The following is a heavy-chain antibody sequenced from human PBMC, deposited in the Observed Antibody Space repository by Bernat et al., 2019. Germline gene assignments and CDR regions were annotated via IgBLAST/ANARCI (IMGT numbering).Heavy chain of an antibody. Sequence: VQLLESGGGLVQPGRSLRLSCAASGFTFSSYGMHWVRQAPGKGLEWVAVIWYDGSNKYYADSVKGRFTISRDNSKNTLYLQMNSLRAEDTAVYYCARAVSITNYYDSSPQGAFDIWGQGTMVTVSS. J-gene: IGHJ3*02. CDR1: GFTFSSYG. CDR2: IWYDGSNK. CDR3: ARAVSITNYYDSSPQGAFDI. V-gene: IGHV3-33*01. D-gene: IGHD3-22*01.